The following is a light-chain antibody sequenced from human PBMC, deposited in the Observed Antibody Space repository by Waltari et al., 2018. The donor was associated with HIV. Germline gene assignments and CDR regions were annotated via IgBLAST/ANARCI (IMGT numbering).Light chain of an antibody. CDR1: QSLLFGSNNKNR. V-gene: IGKV4-1*01. Sequence: DIVMTQSPDSLSVSLGERATINCKSSQSLLFGSNNKNRLAWYQQRPGQPPKLLISWASTRESGVSDRFSGSGSGTDFTLTINSLQAEDVAVYYCQQFSLSPPLTFGGGTKVEIK. CDR3: QQFSLSPPLT. J-gene: IGKJ4*01. CDR2: WAS.